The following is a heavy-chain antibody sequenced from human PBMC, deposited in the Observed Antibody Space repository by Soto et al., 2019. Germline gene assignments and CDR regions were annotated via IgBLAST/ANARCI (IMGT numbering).Heavy chain of an antibody. V-gene: IGHV4-59*01. J-gene: IGHJ6*02. CDR2: IYYSGST. D-gene: IGHD5-12*01. Sequence: PSETLSLTCTVSGGSISSYYGSWIRQPPGKGLEWIGYIYYSGSTNYNPSLKSRVTISVDTSKNQFSLKLSSVTAADTAVYYCAREAATTTGGMDVWGQGTTVTVSS. CDR1: GGSISSYY. CDR3: AREAATTTGGMDV.